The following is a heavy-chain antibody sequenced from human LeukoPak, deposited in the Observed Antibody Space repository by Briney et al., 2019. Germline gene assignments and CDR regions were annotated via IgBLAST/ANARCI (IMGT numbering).Heavy chain of an antibody. Sequence: GGSLRLSCAASGFTFSSYSMNWVRQAPGKGLERVSSISSSSSYIYYADSVKGRFTISRDNAKNSLYLQMNSLRAEDTAVYYCARVLSKASSLGDYSNYDYWGQGTLVTVSS. CDR3: ARVLSKASSLGDYSNYDY. CDR2: ISSSSSYI. CDR1: GFTFSSYS. V-gene: IGHV3-21*01. J-gene: IGHJ4*02. D-gene: IGHD4-11*01.